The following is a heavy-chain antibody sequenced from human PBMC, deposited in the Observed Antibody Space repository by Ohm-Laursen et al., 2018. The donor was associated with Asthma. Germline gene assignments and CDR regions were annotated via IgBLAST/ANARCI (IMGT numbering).Heavy chain of an antibody. J-gene: IGHJ4*02. D-gene: IGHD2-15*01. Sequence: SLRLSCAVSGFTFSNAWMSWVRQAPGKGLEWVGRIKSKTDGGTTDYAAPVKGRFTISRDDSKNTLYLQMNSLKTEDTAVYYCTTAEGYCSGGSCHGGDYWGQGTLVTVSS. CDR3: TTAEGYCSGGSCHGGDY. CDR2: IKSKTDGGTT. CDR1: GFTFSNAW. V-gene: IGHV3-15*01.